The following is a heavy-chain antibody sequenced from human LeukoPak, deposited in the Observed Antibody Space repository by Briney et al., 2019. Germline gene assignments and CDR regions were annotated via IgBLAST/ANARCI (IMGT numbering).Heavy chain of an antibody. CDR2: ISGSGGST. Sequence: GGSLRLSCAASGFTFSSYAMSWVRQAPGKGLEWVPAISGSGGSTYYADSVKGRFTISRDNSKNTLYLQMNSLRAEDTAVYYCAKVVVGGSYLPFDYWGQGTLVTVSS. CDR1: GFTFSSYA. J-gene: IGHJ4*02. D-gene: IGHD1-26*01. CDR3: AKVVVGGSYLPFDY. V-gene: IGHV3-23*01.